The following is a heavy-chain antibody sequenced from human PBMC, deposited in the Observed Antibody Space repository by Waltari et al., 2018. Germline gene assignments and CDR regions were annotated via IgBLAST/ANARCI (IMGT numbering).Heavy chain of an antibody. CDR3: TTQTYYYDSIGYSAVDY. V-gene: IGHV3-15*01. J-gene: IGHJ4*02. CDR2: IKSKTDGGTT. D-gene: IGHD3-22*01. Sequence: GSLRLSCAASGFTFSNAWMSWVRQAPGKGLEWVGRIKSKTDGGTTDYAAPVKGRFTISRDDSKNTLYLQMNSLKTEDTAVYYCTTQTYYYDSIGYSAVDYWGQGTLVTVSS. CDR1: GFTFSNAW.